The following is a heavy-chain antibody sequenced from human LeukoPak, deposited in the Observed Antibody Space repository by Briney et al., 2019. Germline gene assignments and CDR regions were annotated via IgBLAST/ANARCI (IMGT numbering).Heavy chain of an antibody. CDR3: ATRDYDYVWGSYRSPSRFDY. V-gene: IGHV1-69*13. CDR2: IIPIFGTA. Sequence: SVKVSCKASGGTFSSYAISWVRQAPGQGLEWMGGIIPIFGTANYAQKFQGRVTITADESTSTAYMELSSLRSEDTAVYYCATRDYDYVWGSYRSPSRFDYWGQGTLVTVSS. D-gene: IGHD3-16*02. J-gene: IGHJ4*02. CDR1: GGTFSSYA.